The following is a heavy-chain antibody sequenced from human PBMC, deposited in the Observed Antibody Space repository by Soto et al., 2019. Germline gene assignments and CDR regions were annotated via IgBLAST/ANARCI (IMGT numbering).Heavy chain of an antibody. Sequence: SETLSLTCTVSGGSISSYYWSWIRQPPGKGLEWIGYIYYSGSTNYNPSLKSRVTISVDTSKNQFFLKLSSVTAADTAVYYCARMYYYDSSGYYNVPNWFDPWGQGTLVTVSS. CDR2: IYYSGST. CDR1: GGSISSYY. V-gene: IGHV4-59*01. CDR3: ARMYYYDSSGYYNVPNWFDP. D-gene: IGHD3-22*01. J-gene: IGHJ5*02.